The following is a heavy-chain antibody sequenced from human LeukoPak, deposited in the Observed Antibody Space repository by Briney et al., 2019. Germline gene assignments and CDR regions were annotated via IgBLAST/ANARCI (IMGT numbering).Heavy chain of an antibody. CDR1: AYTFTGYY. Sequence: GASVKVSCKASAYTFTGYYMHWVRQAPGQGLEWMGWINPNNGGTNYAQKFQGRVTVTRDTSITTAYVELSRLTSDDTAVYYCARDNKQWLADALDIWGQGTMVTVSS. CDR3: ARDNKQWLADALDI. D-gene: IGHD6-19*01. V-gene: IGHV1-2*02. J-gene: IGHJ3*02. CDR2: INPNNGGT.